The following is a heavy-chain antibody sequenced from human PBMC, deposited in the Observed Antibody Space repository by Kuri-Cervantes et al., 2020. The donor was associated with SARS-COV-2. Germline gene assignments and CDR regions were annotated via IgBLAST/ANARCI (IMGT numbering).Heavy chain of an antibody. CDR1: GYTFTSYG. CDR3: ARGRTYYYDSSGYRFDY. CDR2: ISAYNGNT. D-gene: IGHD3-22*01. Sequence: ASVKVSCKASGYTFTSYGISWVRQAPGQGLEWMGWISAYNGNTNYAQKFQGRVTITADESTSTAYMELSSLRSEDTAVYYCARGRTYYYDSSGYRFDYCGQGTLVTVSS. J-gene: IGHJ4*02. V-gene: IGHV1-18*01.